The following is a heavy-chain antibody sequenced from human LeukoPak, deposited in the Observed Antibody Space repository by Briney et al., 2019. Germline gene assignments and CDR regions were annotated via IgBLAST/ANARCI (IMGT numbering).Heavy chain of an antibody. CDR2: IYYSGST. CDR3: GRSQDIIAVPAALPVR. J-gene: IGHJ4*02. V-gene: IGHV4-31*03. CDR1: GGSISSGGYY. D-gene: IGHD2-2*01. Sequence: SETLSLTCTVSGGSISSGGYYWIWIRQHPGKGLEWIGYIYYSGSTYYNPSLKSRVTISVDTSKNQFSLNLSSVTAADTAVYYCGRSQDIIAVPAALPVRWGQGTLVTVSS.